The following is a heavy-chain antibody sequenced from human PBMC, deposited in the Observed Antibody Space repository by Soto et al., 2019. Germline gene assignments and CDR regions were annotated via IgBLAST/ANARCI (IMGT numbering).Heavy chain of an antibody. Sequence: ASEKDSCKASGYTFTGYYMHWVRQAPGQGLEWMGWINPNSGGTNYAQKFQGWVTMTRDTSISTAYMELSRLRSDDTAVYYCARGRGLSTQYYYYVMDVWGQGTTVTVSS. V-gene: IGHV1-2*04. CDR3: ARGRGLSTQYYYYVMDV. CDR2: INPNSGGT. CDR1: GYTFTGYY. J-gene: IGHJ6*02.